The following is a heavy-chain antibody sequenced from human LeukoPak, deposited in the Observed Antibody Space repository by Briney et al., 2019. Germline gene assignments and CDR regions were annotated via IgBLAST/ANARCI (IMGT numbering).Heavy chain of an antibody. V-gene: IGHV1-18*04. CDR2: ISAYNGNT. CDR1: GYTFTGYY. Sequence: ASVKVSCKASGYTFTGYYMHWVRRAPGQGLEWMGWISAYNGNTNYAQKLQGRVTMTTDTSTSTAYMELRSLRSDDTAVYYCARDAYDFWSVAHMDVWGKGTTVTVSS. CDR3: ARDAYDFWSVAHMDV. D-gene: IGHD3-3*01. J-gene: IGHJ6*03.